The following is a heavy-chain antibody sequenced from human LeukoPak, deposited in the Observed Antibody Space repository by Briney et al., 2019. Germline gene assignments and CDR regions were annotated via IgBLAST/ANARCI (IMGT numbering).Heavy chain of an antibody. Sequence: GGSLRLSCAASGFTFSSYSMNWVRQAPGKGLEWVSSISSSSSYIYYADSVKGRFTISRDNAKNPLYLQMNSLRAEDTAVYYCARDVFDGSGFDYWGQGTLVTVSS. CDR3: ARDVFDGSGFDY. CDR1: GFTFSSYS. CDR2: ISSSSSYI. D-gene: IGHD3-10*01. J-gene: IGHJ4*02. V-gene: IGHV3-21*01.